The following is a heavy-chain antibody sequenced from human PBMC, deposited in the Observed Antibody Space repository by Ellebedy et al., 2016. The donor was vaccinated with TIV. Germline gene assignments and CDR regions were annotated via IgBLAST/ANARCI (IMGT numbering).Heavy chain of an antibody. J-gene: IGHJ3*02. CDR1: GYSISSGYY. Sequence: SETLSLXXTVSGYSISSGYYWGWIRQPPGKGLEWIGTIYRTGNTYSNPSLKSRVTVSADTTKNQFSLKLTSVTAADTAVYYCARGINFEAFDIWGRGTMVTVSS. V-gene: IGHV4-38-2*02. CDR3: ARGINFEAFDI. CDR2: IYRTGNT. D-gene: IGHD5-24*01.